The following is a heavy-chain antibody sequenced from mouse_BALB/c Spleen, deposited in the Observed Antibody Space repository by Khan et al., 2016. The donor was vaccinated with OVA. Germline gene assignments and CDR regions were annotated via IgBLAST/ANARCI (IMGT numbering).Heavy chain of an antibody. D-gene: IGHD2-14*01. Sequence: QIQLVQSGPELKKPGETVRISCKASGYTFTTAGMQWVQKMPGKGLKWIGWINTHSGVPKYAEDFKGRFAFSLETSASTVYLQITNLNNEDTATYFCARGRAAYYRNDGGAMDYWGQGTSVTVSS. V-gene: IGHV9-4*02. CDR2: INTHSGVP. CDR1: GYTFTTAG. CDR3: ARGRAAYYRNDGGAMDY. J-gene: IGHJ4*01.